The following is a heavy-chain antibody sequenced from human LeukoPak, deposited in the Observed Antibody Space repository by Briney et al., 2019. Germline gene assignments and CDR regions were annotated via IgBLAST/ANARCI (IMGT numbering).Heavy chain of an antibody. V-gene: IGHV3-21*01. J-gene: IGHJ6*03. CDR2: ISSSSSYI. D-gene: IGHD3-10*01. Sequence: GGSLRLSCAASGFTFSSYSMNWVRQAPGKGLEWVSSISSSSSYIYYADSVKGRFTISRDNAKNSLYLQMNSLRAEDTAVYYCARGPPVVRGVISYYYYYYMDVWGKGTTVTVSS. CDR1: GFTFSSYS. CDR3: ARGPPVVRGVISYYYYYYMDV.